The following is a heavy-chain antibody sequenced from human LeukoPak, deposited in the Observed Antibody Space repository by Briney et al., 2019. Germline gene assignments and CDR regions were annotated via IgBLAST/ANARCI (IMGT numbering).Heavy chain of an antibody. CDR3: ARGADSSGYYSIFYFDY. CDR1: GGSISSFY. CDR2: IYYSGIT. J-gene: IGHJ4*02. Sequence: PSETLSLTCTVSGGSISSFYWSWIRQPPGKGLEWIGYIYYSGITKYNPSLKSRVTISVDTSKNQFPLKLSSVTAADTAVYYCARGADSSGYYSIFYFDYWGQGTLVTVSS. V-gene: IGHV4-59*01. D-gene: IGHD3-22*01.